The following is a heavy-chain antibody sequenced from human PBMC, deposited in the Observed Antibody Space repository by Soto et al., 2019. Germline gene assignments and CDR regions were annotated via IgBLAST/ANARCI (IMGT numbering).Heavy chain of an antibody. CDR2: IYNSGSX. J-gene: IGHJ3*02. CDR1: GGSISGGYFS. V-gene: IGHV4-30-2*01. Sequence: SETLSLPCAVSGGSISGGYFSWSWIRQPPGKGPEWIGFIYNSGSXYYNSSLKRRVGISVCRSKNHFFLNLTSVIAADTAVYYCATYRKFFHIWGQGTKDTVSS. CDR3: ATYRKFFHI.